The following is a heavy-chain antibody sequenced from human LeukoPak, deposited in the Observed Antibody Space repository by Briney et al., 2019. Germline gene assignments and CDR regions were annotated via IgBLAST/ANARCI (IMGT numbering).Heavy chain of an antibody. J-gene: IGHJ6*02. CDR1: GFTVNTNY. V-gene: IGHV3-66*01. D-gene: IGHD1-26*01. CDR3: ARVCGTYPCYYGMDV. CDR2: IYDIGST. Sequence: GGSLRLSCAASGFTVNTNYMTWVRQTPEKGLEWVSVIYDIGSTYYADSVKGRFTISRDSSKNTVYLQMNSLRVDDTAIYYCARVCGTYPCYYGMDVWGQGATVTVSS.